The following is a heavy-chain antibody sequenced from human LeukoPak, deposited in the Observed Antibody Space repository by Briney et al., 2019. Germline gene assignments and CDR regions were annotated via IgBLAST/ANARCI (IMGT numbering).Heavy chain of an antibody. CDR1: RYTFTDYY. J-gene: IGHJ5*02. D-gene: IGHD2-2*01. CDR2: INPNSGGT. Sequence: SVKVSCKASRYTFTDYYMHWVRQAPGQGLEWMGWINPNSGGTNYAQKFQGRVTMTRDTSISTAYMELSRLRSDDTAAYYCARGGWSLGYCSSSSCLDWFGPWGQGTLVTVSS. V-gene: IGHV1-2*02. CDR3: ARGGWSLGYCSSSSCLDWFGP.